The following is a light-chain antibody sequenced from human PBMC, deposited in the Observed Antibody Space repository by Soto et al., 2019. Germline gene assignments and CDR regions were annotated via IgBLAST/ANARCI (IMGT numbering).Light chain of an antibody. CDR3: QQYGRSPKT. Sequence: IVLTQSPGTLSSSPGERATLSCRASQSVSTNNLAWYQQKPGQAPRLLIYGASSRATGIPDRFSGSGSGTDFTLTISRLEPEDFAVYYCQQYGRSPKTFGQGTKVDIK. V-gene: IGKV3-20*01. J-gene: IGKJ1*01. CDR1: QSVSTNN. CDR2: GAS.